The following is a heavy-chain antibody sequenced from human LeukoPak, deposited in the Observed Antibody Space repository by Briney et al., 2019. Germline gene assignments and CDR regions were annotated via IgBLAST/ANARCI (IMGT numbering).Heavy chain of an antibody. CDR2: ISAYNGNT. CDR1: GYTFISYG. D-gene: IGHD6-13*01. CDR3: ARDLEQFGSSALGY. V-gene: IGHV1-18*01. Sequence: EASVKVSCKASGYTFISYGISWVRQAPGQGLERMGWISAYNGNTNYAQKLQDRVTMTTDTSTSTAYMELRSLRSDDTAVYYCARDLEQFGSSALGYWGQGTLVTVSS. J-gene: IGHJ4*02.